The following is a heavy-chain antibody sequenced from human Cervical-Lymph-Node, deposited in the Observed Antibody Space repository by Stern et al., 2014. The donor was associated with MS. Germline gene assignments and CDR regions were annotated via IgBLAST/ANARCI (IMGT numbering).Heavy chain of an antibody. D-gene: IGHD5-18*01. V-gene: IGHV3-33*01. J-gene: IGHJ6*02. CDR2: IWDDGSNK. CDR1: GFTFSSYG. Sequence: VHLVESGGGVVQPGRSLRLSCAASGFTFSSYGMHWVRQAPGKGLEWVAVIWDDGSNKFYADSVNGRFTISRDNSKNTLYLQMNSRRAEDTAVYYCARDVDTANYYYYGMDVWGQGTTVTVSS. CDR3: ARDVDTANYYYYGMDV.